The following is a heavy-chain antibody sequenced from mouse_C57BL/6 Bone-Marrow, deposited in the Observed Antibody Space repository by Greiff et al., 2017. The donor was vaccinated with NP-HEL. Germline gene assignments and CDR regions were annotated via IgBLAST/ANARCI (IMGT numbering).Heavy chain of an antibody. V-gene: IGHV1-74*01. CDR2: IHPSDSDT. J-gene: IGHJ2*01. D-gene: IGHD3-2*02. CDR3: AIEGTAQASPDY. Sequence: QVQLQQPGAELVKPGASVKVSCTASGYTFTSYCLHWVKQRPGQGLEWLGRIHPSDSDTNYTPTFKGKATMTVDKSSSTAYMQLSSLTSEDSAVYYCAIEGTAQASPDYWGQGTTLTVSS. CDR1: GYTFTSYC.